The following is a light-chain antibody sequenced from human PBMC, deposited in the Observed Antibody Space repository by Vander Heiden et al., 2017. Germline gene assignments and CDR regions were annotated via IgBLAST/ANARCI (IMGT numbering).Light chain of an antibody. CDR1: SSNIGTNT. Sequence: QSLLTQPPSAPWTPGQRVIIPCSGSSSNIGTNTVTWYQHLPGTAPKVLIYSFYQRPAGVPDRFSGSKSGTSASLAISGLQSEDEADYYCAVWDDNLNGWVFGGGTKLTVL. CDR3: AVWDDNLNGWV. CDR2: SFY. V-gene: IGLV1-44*01. J-gene: IGLJ3*02.